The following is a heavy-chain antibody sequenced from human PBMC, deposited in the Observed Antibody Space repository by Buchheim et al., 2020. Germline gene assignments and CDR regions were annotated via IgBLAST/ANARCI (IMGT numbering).Heavy chain of an antibody. CDR2: IYSGGST. J-gene: IGHJ4*02. Sequence: EVQLVESGGGLVQPGGSLRLSCAASGFTVSSNYVSWVRQAPGKGLEWVSVIYSGGSTYYADSVKGRFTISRDNSKNTLYLQMNSLRAEDTAVYYCARDSLKYYYDSSGGYFDYWGQGTL. D-gene: IGHD3-22*01. CDR1: GFTVSSNY. CDR3: ARDSLKYYYDSSGGYFDY. V-gene: IGHV3-66*01.